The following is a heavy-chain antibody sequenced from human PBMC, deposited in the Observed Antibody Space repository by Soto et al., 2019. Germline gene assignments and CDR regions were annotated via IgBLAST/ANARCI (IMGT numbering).Heavy chain of an antibody. D-gene: IGHD2-15*01. CDR2: ISSSSSYT. Sequence: GGSLRLSCAASGFTFSDYYMSWIRQAPGKGLEWVSYISSSSSYTNYADSVKGRFTISRDNAKNSLYLQMNSLRAEDTAVYYCAREKDCSGGSCWSYYYYYGMDVSGQGTTVTVSS. J-gene: IGHJ6*02. CDR1: GFTFSDYY. V-gene: IGHV3-11*06. CDR3: AREKDCSGGSCWSYYYYYGMDV.